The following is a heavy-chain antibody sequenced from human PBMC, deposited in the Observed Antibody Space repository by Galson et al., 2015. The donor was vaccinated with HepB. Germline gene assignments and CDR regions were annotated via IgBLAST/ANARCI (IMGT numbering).Heavy chain of an antibody. D-gene: IGHD1-26*01. CDR2: VEPEDGET. CDR3: ATPRGRKVGAQDAFDI. V-gene: IGHV1-69-2*01. J-gene: IGHJ3*02. Sequence: VKVSCKVSGYTFTDYYMHWVQQAPGKGLEWMGLVEPEDGETIYAEKFQGRVTITADTSTDTAYMELSSLRSEDTAVYYCATPRGRKVGAQDAFDIWGQGTMVTVSS. CDR1: GYTFTDYY.